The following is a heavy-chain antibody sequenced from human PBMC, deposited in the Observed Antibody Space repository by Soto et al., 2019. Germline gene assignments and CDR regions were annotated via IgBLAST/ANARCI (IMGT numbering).Heavy chain of an antibody. V-gene: IGHV3-23*01. Sequence: GGSLRLSCAASGFTFSSYAMSWVRQAPGKGLEWVSAISGSGGSTYYADSVKGRFTISRDNSKNTLYLQMNSLRAEDTAVYYCAKDRGTVVVIAILDWFDPWGQGTLVTVSS. CDR1: GFTFSSYA. CDR3: AKDRGTVVVIAILDWFDP. J-gene: IGHJ5*02. D-gene: IGHD2-21*01. CDR2: ISGSGGST.